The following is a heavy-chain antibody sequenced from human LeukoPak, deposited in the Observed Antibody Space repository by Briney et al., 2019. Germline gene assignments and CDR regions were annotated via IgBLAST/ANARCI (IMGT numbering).Heavy chain of an antibody. CDR2: ISYDGSNK. Sequence: PGGSLRLSCAASGFTFSSYGMHWVRQAPGKGLEWVAVISYDGSNKYYADSVKGRFTISRDNSKNTLYLQMNSLRAEDTAVYYCAKGGPGEKGYFQHWGQGTLVTVSS. V-gene: IGHV3-30*18. D-gene: IGHD3-16*01. CDR3: AKGGPGEKGYFQH. J-gene: IGHJ1*01. CDR1: GFTFSSYG.